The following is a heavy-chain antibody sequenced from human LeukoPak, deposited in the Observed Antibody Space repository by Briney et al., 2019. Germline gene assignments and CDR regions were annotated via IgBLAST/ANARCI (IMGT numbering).Heavy chain of an antibody. CDR3: ASNSMVRGVIGFDY. D-gene: IGHD3-10*01. CDR1: GGTFSSYA. CDR2: IIPIFGTA. J-gene: IGHJ4*02. V-gene: IGHV1-69*05. Sequence: SVKVSRKASGGTFSSYAINWVRQAPGQGLEWMGGIIPIFGTANYAQKFQGRVTITTDESTSTAYMELSSLSSEDTAVYYCASNSMVRGVIGFDYWGQGTLVTVSS.